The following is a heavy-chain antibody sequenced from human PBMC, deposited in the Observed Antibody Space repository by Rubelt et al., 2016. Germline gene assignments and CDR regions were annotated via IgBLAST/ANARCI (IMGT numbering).Heavy chain of an antibody. CDR3: AHSLDTYYDFWSGETYYYGMDV. Sequence: QITLKESGPTLVKPTQTLTLTCTFSGFSLSTSGVGVGWIRQPPGKALEWLALIYWDDDKRYSPSLKSRPTPTKETSKNQVVLKMTNMDPVETATYYCAHSLDTYYDFWSGETYYYGMDVWGQGTTVTVSS. J-gene: IGHJ6*02. CDR1: GFSLSTSGVG. D-gene: IGHD3-3*01. V-gene: IGHV2-5*02. CDR2: IYWDDDK.